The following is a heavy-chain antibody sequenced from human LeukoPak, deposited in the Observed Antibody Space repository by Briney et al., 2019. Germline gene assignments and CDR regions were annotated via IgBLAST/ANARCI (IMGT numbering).Heavy chain of an antibody. CDR3: ARDLSATARAYDY. J-gene: IGHJ4*02. V-gene: IGHV3-21*01. Sequence: GGSLRLSCAASGFILSDYNMNWVRQAPGKGLEWVSFITISGTYITYADSVKGRFTISRDNAKNSLCLQMNSLRAEDTAVYYCARDLSATARAYDYWGRGTLVTVSS. CDR1: GFILSDYN. CDR2: ITISGTYI. D-gene: IGHD2-15*01.